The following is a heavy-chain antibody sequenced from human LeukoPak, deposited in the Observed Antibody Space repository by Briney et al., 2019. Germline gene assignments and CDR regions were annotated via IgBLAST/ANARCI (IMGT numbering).Heavy chain of an antibody. D-gene: IGHD2-15*01. CDR1: GYTFTSYG. CDR2: ISAYNGNT. CDR3: ARDTVVVVAATAVSDY. V-gene: IGHV1-18*01. J-gene: IGHJ4*02. Sequence: ASVKVSCKASGYTFTSYGISWVRQAPGQGLEWMGWISAYNGNTNYAQKLQGRVTMTTDTSTSTAYMELRSLRSDDTAVYYCARDTVVVVAATAVSDYWGQRTLVTVSS.